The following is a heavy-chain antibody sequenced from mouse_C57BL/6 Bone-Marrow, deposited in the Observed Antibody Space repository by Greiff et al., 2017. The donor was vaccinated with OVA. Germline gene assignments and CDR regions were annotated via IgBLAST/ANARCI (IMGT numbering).Heavy chain of an antibody. V-gene: IGHV5-4*03. CDR2: ISDGGSYT. Sequence: EVNVVESGGGLVKPGGSLKLSCAASGFTFSSYAMSWVRQTPEKRLEWVATISDGGSYTYYPDNVKGRFTIARDNAKNNLYLQMSHLKSEDTAMYYCARAYDYYFDYWGQGTTLTVSS. D-gene: IGHD2-4*01. CDR3: ARAYDYYFDY. CDR1: GFTFSSYA. J-gene: IGHJ2*01.